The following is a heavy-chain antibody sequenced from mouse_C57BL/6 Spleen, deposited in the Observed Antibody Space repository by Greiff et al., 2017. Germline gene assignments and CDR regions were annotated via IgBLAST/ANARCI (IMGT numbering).Heavy chain of an antibody. CDR1: GFSLTSYG. Sequence: VQLVESGPGLVQPSQSLSLTCPVSGFSLTSYGVHWVRQSPGKGLAWLGVIWSGGSTDYNAAFISRLSISKDNSTSQVFFKMNSLQADDTAIYYCARRGVYGTPYYYAMDYWGQGTSVTVSS. D-gene: IGHD2-1*01. V-gene: IGHV2-2*01. CDR2: IWSGGST. J-gene: IGHJ4*01. CDR3: ARRGVYGTPYYYAMDY.